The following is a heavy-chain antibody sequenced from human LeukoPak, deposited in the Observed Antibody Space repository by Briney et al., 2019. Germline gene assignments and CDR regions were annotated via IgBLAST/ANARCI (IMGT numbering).Heavy chain of an antibody. CDR1: GYTFTSYG. CDR3: ATGTYYYDSSGYHFDY. Sequence: GASVKVSCKASGYTFTSYGISWVRQAPGQGLEWMGWISAYNGNTNYAQKFQGRVTMTEDTSTDTAYMELSSLRSEDTAVYYCATGTYYYDSSGYHFDYWGQGTLVTVSS. V-gene: IGHV1-18*01. J-gene: IGHJ4*02. D-gene: IGHD3-22*01. CDR2: ISAYNGNT.